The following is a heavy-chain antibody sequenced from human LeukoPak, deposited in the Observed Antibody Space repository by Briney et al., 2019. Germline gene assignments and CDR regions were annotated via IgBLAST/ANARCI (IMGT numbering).Heavy chain of an antibody. D-gene: IGHD2-15*01. V-gene: IGHV4-38-2*02. CDR1: GYSISSGYY. J-gene: IGHJ5*02. CDR3: ARQLCDGGSCYFYGWFDP. Sequence: SETLSLTCTVSGYSISSGYYWGWIRQPPGKGLEWIGSIYHSGSTYYNPSLKSRVTISVDTSKNQFSLKLSSVTAADTAVYYCARQLCDGGSCYFYGWFDPWGQGTLVTVSS. CDR2: IYHSGST.